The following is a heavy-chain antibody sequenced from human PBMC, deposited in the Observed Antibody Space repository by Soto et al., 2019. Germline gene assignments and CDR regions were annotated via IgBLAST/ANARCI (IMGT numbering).Heavy chain of an antibody. D-gene: IGHD6-13*01. CDR2: ISAYNGDT. Sequence: QVQLVQPGAEVKKPGASVKVSCKASGYTFTSYGISWVRQAPGQGLEWMGWISAYNGDTNYAQKLQDRVTMTTDTPTNTAYMELRSLRSDDTAVYYCARGVAAVQVVDYWGQGTLVTVSS. J-gene: IGHJ4*02. V-gene: IGHV1-18*01. CDR3: ARGVAAVQVVDY. CDR1: GYTFTSYG.